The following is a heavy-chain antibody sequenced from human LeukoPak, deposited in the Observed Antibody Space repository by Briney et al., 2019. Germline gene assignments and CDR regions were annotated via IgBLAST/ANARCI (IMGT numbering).Heavy chain of an antibody. V-gene: IGHV7-4-1*02. CDR3: ARVTKGSYRPGNWFDP. CDR2: INTYTGNP. CDR1: GYTFTSYA. Sequence: ASVKVSCKASGYTFTSYAMNWVRQAPGQGLEWMGWINTYTGNPTYAQGFTGRFVFSLDTSVSTAYLQISSLKAEDTAVYYCARVTKGSYRPGNWFDPWGQGTLVTVSS. D-gene: IGHD3-16*02. J-gene: IGHJ5*02.